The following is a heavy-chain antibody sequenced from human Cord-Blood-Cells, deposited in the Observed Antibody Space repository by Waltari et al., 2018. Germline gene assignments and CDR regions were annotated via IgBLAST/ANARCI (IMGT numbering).Heavy chain of an antibody. CDR2: IKQDGSEK. V-gene: IGHV3-7*01. Sequence: EVQLVESGGGLVQPGGSLRLSCAAPGFTFSSYWMSWVRQAPGKGLEWVANIKQDGSEKYYVDSVKGRFTISRDNAKNSLYLQMNSLRAEDTAVYYCAREGVVGGGFDYWGQGTLVTVSS. CDR1: GFTFSSYW. CDR3: AREGVVGGGFDY. J-gene: IGHJ4*02. D-gene: IGHD3-16*01.